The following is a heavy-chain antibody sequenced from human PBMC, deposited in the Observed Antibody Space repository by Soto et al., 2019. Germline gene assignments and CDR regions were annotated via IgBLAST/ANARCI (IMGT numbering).Heavy chain of an antibody. V-gene: IGHV3-7*02. CDR2: IKQDGSEK. CDR1: GFTFSSYW. J-gene: IGHJ4*02. CDR3: ASAHYGDYAEGFDY. D-gene: IGHD4-17*01. Sequence: EVPLVESGGGLVQPGGSLRLSCAASGFTFSSYWMSWVRQAPGKGLEWVANIKQDGSEKYYVDSVKGRFTISRDNAKNSLYLQMNSLRAEDTAVYYCASAHYGDYAEGFDYWGQGTLVTVSS.